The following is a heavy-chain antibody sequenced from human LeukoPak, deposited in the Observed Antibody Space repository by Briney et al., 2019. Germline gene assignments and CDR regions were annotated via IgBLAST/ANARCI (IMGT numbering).Heavy chain of an antibody. CDR1: GYTLTDSY. J-gene: IGHJ4*02. D-gene: IGHD5-18*01. Sequence: GASVKVSCKASGYTLTDSYMHWVRRAPGQGLEWLAWINPNSGDTNYAQKFQGRVTVTRDTSISTAYMELSGLTSDDTAVYYCATEEQYRNYFDHWGQGTLVTVSS. CDR2: INPNSGDT. CDR3: ATEEQYRNYFDH. V-gene: IGHV1-2*02.